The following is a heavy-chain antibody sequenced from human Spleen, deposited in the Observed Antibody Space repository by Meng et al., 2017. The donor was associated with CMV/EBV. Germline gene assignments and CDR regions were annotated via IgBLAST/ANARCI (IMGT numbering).Heavy chain of an antibody. CDR3: AAGAGWLQGDY. D-gene: IGHD5-24*01. CDR1: GYTFTSYD. CDR2: MNPNSGNT. J-gene: IGHJ4*02. V-gene: IGHV1-8*01. Sequence: QVQLVQSGAEVKKPGASVKVSCKASGYTFTSYDINWVRQATGQGLEWMGWMNPNSGNTGYAQKFQGRVTMTTDTSTSTAYMELRSLRSDDTAVYYCAAGAGWLQGDYWGQGTLVTVSS.